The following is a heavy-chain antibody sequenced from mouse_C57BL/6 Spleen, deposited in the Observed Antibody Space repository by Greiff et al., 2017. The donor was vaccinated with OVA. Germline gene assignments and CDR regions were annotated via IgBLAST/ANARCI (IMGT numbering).Heavy chain of an antibody. CDR2: IYPGSGNT. V-gene: IGHV1-66*01. J-gene: IGHJ2*02. CDR1: GYSFTSYY. D-gene: IGHD1-1*01. Sequence: VQLQESGPELVKPGASVKISCKASGYSFTSYYIHWVKQRPGQGLEWIGWIYPGSGNTKYNEKFKGKATLTADTSSSTAYMQLSSLTSEDSAVYYCASQRIFITYYWGQGTSLTVSS. CDR3: ASQRIFITYY.